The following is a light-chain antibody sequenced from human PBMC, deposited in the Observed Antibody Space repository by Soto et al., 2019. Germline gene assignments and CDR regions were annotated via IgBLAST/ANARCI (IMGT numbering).Light chain of an antibody. CDR3: LQHNTYPLT. Sequence: TQSPGTLSLSPGERATLSCRASQSVSGWLAWYQQKPGKAPKRLIFTTSNLQNGVPSRFSGSGSGTEFTLTITSLQPEDFATYYCLQHNTYPLTFGGGTKVDIK. CDR2: TTS. V-gene: IGKV1-5*01. CDR1: QSVSGW. J-gene: IGKJ4*01.